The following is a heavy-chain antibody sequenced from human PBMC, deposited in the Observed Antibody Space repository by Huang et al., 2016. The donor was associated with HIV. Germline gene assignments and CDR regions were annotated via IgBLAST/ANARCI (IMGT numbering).Heavy chain of an antibody. CDR3: SPSGDDYFYFYMDV. D-gene: IGHD4-17*01. V-gene: IGHV3-49*03. J-gene: IGHJ6*03. Sequence: QLVESGGDSVQSGRSLRLSCRGSGFIFSDFALNWFGLSSGKGVEGIGFVRSKACGGATKDAPSVTDRFTVSRDEAKNVACLQMDNLQVDDTAIYYCSPSGDDYFYFYMDVWGNGTTVIVS. CDR2: VRSKACGGAT. CDR1: GFIFSDFA.